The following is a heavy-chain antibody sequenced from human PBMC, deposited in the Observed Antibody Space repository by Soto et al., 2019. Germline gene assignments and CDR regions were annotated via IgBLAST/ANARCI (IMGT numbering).Heavy chain of an antibody. J-gene: IGHJ6*02. CDR3: AREWELPNYYGMDV. Sequence: EVQLVESGGGLIQPGGSLRLSCAASGFTGSSNYMSWVRQAPGKGLEWVSVIYSGGSTYYADSVKGRFTISRDNSKNTVHLQMNSLRAEDTAVYYCAREWELPNYYGMDVWGQGTTVTVSS. D-gene: IGHD1-26*01. CDR1: GFTGSSNY. V-gene: IGHV3-53*01. CDR2: IYSGGST.